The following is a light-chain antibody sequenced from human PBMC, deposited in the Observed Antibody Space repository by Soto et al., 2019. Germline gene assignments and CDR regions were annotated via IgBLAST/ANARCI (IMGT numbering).Light chain of an antibody. Sequence: DIQMTQSPSTLSASVGDRVTITCRASQSISSWLAWYQQKPGKAPKLLIHEASRLESGVPSRFSGSESGTEFTLTISGLHAEDSATYYCQQYTNFSLTFGGGTKVEIK. V-gene: IGKV1-5*01. CDR2: EAS. CDR3: QQYTNFSLT. J-gene: IGKJ4*01. CDR1: QSISSW.